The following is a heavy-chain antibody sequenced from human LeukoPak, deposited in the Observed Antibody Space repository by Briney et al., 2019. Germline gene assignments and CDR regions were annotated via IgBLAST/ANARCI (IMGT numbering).Heavy chain of an antibody. CDR3: ARGAWATRLGS. CDR2: IYESGST. D-gene: IGHD2-15*01. V-gene: IGHV4-34*01. Sequence: SETLSLTCAVYGESLNSYYWSGIRQPPGKGLEWIGEIYESGSTEYNPSLKSRVTISMVPSKQQFSLSLTSVTAADTAVYYCARGAWATRLGSWGLGTPVIVSS. J-gene: IGHJ4*02. CDR1: GESLNSYY.